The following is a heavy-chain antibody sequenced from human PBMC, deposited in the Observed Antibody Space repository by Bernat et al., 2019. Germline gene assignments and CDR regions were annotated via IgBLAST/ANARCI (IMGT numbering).Heavy chain of an antibody. D-gene: IGHD1-26*01. Sequence: EVQLLESGGGLVQPGGSLRLSCAASGFTFSSYFMSWVRQAPGKGLQWVSAVSGSGGSTYYADSVRGRFTISRDNSKNTLYLQMNSLRAEDTAVYYCAKSRVGASMYYFDYWGQGTLVTVSS. V-gene: IGHV3-23*01. CDR1: GFTFSSYF. CDR2: VSGSGGST. CDR3: AKSRVGASMYYFDY. J-gene: IGHJ4*02.